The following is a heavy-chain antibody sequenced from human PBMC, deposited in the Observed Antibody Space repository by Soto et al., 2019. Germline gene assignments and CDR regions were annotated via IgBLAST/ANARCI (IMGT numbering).Heavy chain of an antibody. D-gene: IGHD6-19*01. Sequence: ASVKVSCKASGYTFTSYAMHWVRQAPGQRLEWMGWINAGNGNTKYSQKFQGRVTITRDTSASTAYMELSSLRSEDTAVYYCARGGPSLAVAGDFDYWGQGTLVTVSS. J-gene: IGHJ4*02. CDR1: GYTFTSYA. CDR2: INAGNGNT. CDR3: ARGGPSLAVAGDFDY. V-gene: IGHV1-3*01.